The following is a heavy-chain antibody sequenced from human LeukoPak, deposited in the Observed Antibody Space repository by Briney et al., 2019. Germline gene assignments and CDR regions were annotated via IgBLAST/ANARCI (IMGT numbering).Heavy chain of an antibody. CDR2: ITSSGRST. Sequence: GGSLRLSCTASGFSFSDHYMTWMRQAPGKGLEWISYITSSGRSTDYADSVKGRFNISRDNAMNSLFLQMSSLRVDDTAVYYCTRDPDYGDPDWGQGTLVTVSS. J-gene: IGHJ4*02. CDR3: TRDPDYGDPD. D-gene: IGHD2-21*01. V-gene: IGHV3-11*01. CDR1: GFSFSDHY.